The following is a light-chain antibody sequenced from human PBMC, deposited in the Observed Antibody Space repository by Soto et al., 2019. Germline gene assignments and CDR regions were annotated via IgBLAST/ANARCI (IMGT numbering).Light chain of an antibody. CDR1: QSVGTY. Sequence: EIVLTQSPATLSLSPGEXAILSCRASQSVGTYLAWYQQKPGQAPRLLIYDASNRATGIPARFGGSGSGTDFTLTINSLEPEDFAVYYCQQSSNWPGTFGPGTKVDIK. CDR2: DAS. J-gene: IGKJ3*01. CDR3: QQSSNWPGT. V-gene: IGKV3-11*01.